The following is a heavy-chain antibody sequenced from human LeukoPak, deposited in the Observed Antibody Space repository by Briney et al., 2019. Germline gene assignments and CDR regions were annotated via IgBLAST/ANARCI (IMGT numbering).Heavy chain of an antibody. Sequence: SGPALVKPTQTLTLTCTFSEFSLSTSGMCVSWIRQPPGKALEWLARIDWDDDKYYSTSLKTRLTISKDTSKNQVVLTMTNMDPVDTATYYCARIQGIVRGNDYFDYWGQGTLVTVSS. D-gene: IGHD1-1*01. CDR2: IDWDDDK. CDR1: EFSLSTSGMC. J-gene: IGHJ4*02. CDR3: ARIQGIVRGNDYFDY. V-gene: IGHV2-70*11.